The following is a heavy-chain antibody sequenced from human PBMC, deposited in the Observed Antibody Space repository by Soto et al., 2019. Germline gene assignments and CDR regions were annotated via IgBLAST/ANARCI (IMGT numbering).Heavy chain of an antibody. CDR1: GASVSSGSYY. CDR3: ARGTFGGYGSSD. V-gene: IGHV4-61*01. CDR2: ISNSGST. J-gene: IGHJ3*01. D-gene: IGHD3-10*01. Sequence: SETLSLTCTVSGASVSSGSYYWSWIRQPPGKGLEWIGYISNSGSTKYNPSVKSRVTMSLDTSKNQISLKLSSVTAADTALYYCARGTFGGYGSSDWGQGTMVTVSS.